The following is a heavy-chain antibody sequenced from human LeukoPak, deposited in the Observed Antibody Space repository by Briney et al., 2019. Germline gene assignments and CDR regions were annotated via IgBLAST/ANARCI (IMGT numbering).Heavy chain of an antibody. Sequence: SETLSLTCAVYGGSFSGYYWSWIRQPPGKGLEWIGEINHSGSTNYNPSLKSRVTISVDTSKNQFSLKLSSVTAADTAVYYCARLPWFDWFDPWGQGTLVTVSS. D-gene: IGHD3-9*01. CDR2: INHSGST. J-gene: IGHJ5*02. V-gene: IGHV4-34*01. CDR1: GGSFSGYY. CDR3: ARLPWFDWFDP.